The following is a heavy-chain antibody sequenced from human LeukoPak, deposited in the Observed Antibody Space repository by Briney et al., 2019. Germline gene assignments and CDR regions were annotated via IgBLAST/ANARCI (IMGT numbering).Heavy chain of an antibody. CDR2: INHSGST. V-gene: IGHV4-34*01. Sequence: PSETLSLTCAVYGGSFSGYYWSWIRQPPGKGPEWIGEINHSGSTNYNPSLKSRVTISVDTSKNQFSLKLSSVTAADTAVYYCARGTRRLYDSSGYERNDFDYWGQGTLVTVSS. J-gene: IGHJ4*02. CDR3: ARGTRRLYDSSGYERNDFDY. D-gene: IGHD3-22*01. CDR1: GGSFSGYY.